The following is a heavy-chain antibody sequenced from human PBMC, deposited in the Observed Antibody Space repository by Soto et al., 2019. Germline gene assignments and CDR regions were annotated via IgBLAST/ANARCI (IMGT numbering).Heavy chain of an antibody. CDR3: ARDQHYYFWSRYLDAYDI. CDR2: RSSSSSYI. J-gene: IGHJ3*02. Sequence: GGSLRLSCAASGFTFSSYSMNWVRQAPGKGLEWVSSRSSSSSYIYYADSVNGRCTISSDNAKNSLYLQMNSLRAKDTAVLYCARDQHYYFWSRYLDAYDILGPRTIGTISS. D-gene: IGHD3-3*01. V-gene: IGHV3-21*01. CDR1: GFTFSSYS.